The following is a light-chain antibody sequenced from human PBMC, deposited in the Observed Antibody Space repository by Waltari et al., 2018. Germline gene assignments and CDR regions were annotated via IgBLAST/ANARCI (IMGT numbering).Light chain of an antibody. Sequence: EIVLTQSPGTLSLSPGERATISCRASQNIGSSYLAWYQQKPGQAPRLLIYGASSRATGIPDRFSGSGSGTDFTLTISRLEPEDFAVYYCQQYNSSPPMTFGQGTKVEIK. CDR2: GAS. CDR3: QQYNSSPPMT. J-gene: IGKJ1*01. CDR1: QNIGSSY. V-gene: IGKV3-20*01.